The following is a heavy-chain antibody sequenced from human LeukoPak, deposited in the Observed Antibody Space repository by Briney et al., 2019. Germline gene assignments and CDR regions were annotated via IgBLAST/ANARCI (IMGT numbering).Heavy chain of an antibody. CDR3: ARFADNGGYIHYYYYMDV. D-gene: IGHD5-18*01. CDR1: GGSISSYY. CDR2: IYYSGST. Sequence: PSETLSLTCTVSGGSISSYYWSWIRQPPGKGLEWIGYIYYSGSTNYNPSLKSRVTISVDTSKNQFSLKLSSVTAADTAVYYCARFADNGGYIHYYYYMDVWGKGTTVTVSS. V-gene: IGHV4-59*01. J-gene: IGHJ6*03.